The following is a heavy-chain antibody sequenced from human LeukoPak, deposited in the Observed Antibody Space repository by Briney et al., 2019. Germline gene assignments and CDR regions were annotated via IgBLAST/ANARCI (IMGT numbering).Heavy chain of an antibody. V-gene: IGHV4-39*01. J-gene: IGHJ4*02. CDR2: IYYSGST. CDR1: GGSVSSSNHY. D-gene: IGHD2-21*02. CDR3: ARASMTSDY. Sequence: SETLSLTCTVSGGSVSSSNHYWGWIRQPPGKGLEWIGSIYYSGSTYYNPSLKSRVTISVDTSKNQFSLKLSSVTAADTAVYYCARASMTSDYWGQGTLVTVSS.